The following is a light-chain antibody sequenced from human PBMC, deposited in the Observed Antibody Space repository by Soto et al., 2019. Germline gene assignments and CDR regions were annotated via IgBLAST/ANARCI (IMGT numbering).Light chain of an antibody. CDR3: SSYKDSGSLYV. CDR1: SSDVGGYNY. Sequence: QSALTQPASVSGSPGQSITIPCTGTSSDVGGYNYVSWFQHRPGKAPKLMIYEVSNRPSGVPNRFSASKSGNTASLTISGLQAEDEAYYFCSSYKDSGSLYVFGTGTKSPS. J-gene: IGLJ1*01. V-gene: IGLV2-14*01. CDR2: EVS.